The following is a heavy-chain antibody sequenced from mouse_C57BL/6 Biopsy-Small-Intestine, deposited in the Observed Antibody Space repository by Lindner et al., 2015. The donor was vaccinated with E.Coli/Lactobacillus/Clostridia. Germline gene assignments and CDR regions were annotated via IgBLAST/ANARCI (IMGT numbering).Heavy chain of an antibody. CDR1: GYTFSVYY. J-gene: IGHJ2*01. D-gene: IGHD2-13*01. CDR2: INANSGAT. Sequence: SVKVSCKASGYTFSVYYMHWVRQAPGQGLEWMGWINANSGATHYAQKFQGRVTLTRDTSISTAYMELSGLTSDDTATYYCARGLSAGPKEQWLVIGDYYFDSWGQGTLVTVSS. CDR3: ARGLSAGPKEQWLVIGDYYFDS. V-gene: IGHV1S29*02.